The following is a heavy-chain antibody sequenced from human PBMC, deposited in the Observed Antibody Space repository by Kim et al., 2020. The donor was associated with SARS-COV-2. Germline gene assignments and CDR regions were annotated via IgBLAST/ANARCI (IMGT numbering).Heavy chain of an antibody. CDR1: GGTFSSYA. D-gene: IGHD4-4*01. V-gene: IGHV1-69*13. J-gene: IGHJ6*02. Sequence: SVKVSCKASGGTFSSYAISWVRQAPGQGLEWMGGIIPIFGTANYAQKFQGRVTITADESTSTAYMELSSLRSEDTAVYYCARDKGNDYSNYEAAYYYYGMDVWGQGTTVTVSS. CDR2: IIPIFGTA. CDR3: ARDKGNDYSNYEAAYYYYGMDV.